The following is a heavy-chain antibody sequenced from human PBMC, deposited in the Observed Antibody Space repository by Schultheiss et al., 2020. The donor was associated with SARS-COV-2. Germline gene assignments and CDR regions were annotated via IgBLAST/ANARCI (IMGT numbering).Heavy chain of an antibody. Sequence: GGSLRLSCTASGFTFSNSWMHWVRQPPGKGLMWVSRMSPDGSDTNYADSVKGRFTISRDNAKNSLYLQMNSLRAEDTALYYCAKDISGYTYKYYFDYWGQGTLVTVSS. D-gene: IGHD1-14*01. CDR3: AKDISGYTYKYYFDY. CDR2: MSPDGSDT. V-gene: IGHV3-74*01. J-gene: IGHJ4*02. CDR1: GFTFSNSW.